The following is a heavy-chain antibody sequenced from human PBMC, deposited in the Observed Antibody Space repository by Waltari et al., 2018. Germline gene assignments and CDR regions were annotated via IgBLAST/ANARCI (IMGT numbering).Heavy chain of an antibody. D-gene: IGHD2-21*01. CDR1: GFSFSICA. CDR2: ISSNGVST. V-gene: IGHV3-64*01. J-gene: IGHJ6*03. CDR3: ARSPDQPDSLDYYMDV. Sequence: EVQLVESGGGLVQPGGSLRLSCAASGFSFSICAMMWVRQATGKGLEYFSAISSNGVSTYYANSMKGRLSISRDNSKNTLYLQMGSLRAEDMAVYYCARSPDQPDSLDYYMDVWGKGTTVTVSS.